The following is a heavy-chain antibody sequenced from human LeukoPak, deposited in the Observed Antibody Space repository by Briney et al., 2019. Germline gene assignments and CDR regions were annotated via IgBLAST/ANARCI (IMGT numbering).Heavy chain of an antibody. CDR3: ARYRYYYGSGSYYRGSAGFDY. CDR1: GYTFTSYD. V-gene: IGHV1-8*01. D-gene: IGHD3-10*01. Sequence: ASVKVSCKASGYTFTSYDINWVRQATGQGLEWMGWMNPNSGNTGYAQKFQGRVTMTRNTSISTAYMELSSLRSEDTAVYYCARYRYYYGSGSYYRGSAGFDYWGQGTLVTVSS. J-gene: IGHJ4*02. CDR2: MNPNSGNT.